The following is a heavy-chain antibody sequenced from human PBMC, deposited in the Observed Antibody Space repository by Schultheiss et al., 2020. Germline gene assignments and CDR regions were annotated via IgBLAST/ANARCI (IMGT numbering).Heavy chain of an antibody. CDR1: GFTVSSKY. V-gene: IGHV3-53*01. J-gene: IGHJ4*02. Sequence: GGSLRLSCAASGFTVSSKYMTWVRQAPGKGLECVSIIYSGGTTRYADSVKGRFTISRDNSKNTLDLQMNNLRAEDTAVYYCARDPSVGATLTLLWGQGTLVTVSS. CDR2: IYSGGTT. CDR3: ARDPSVGATLTLL. D-gene: IGHD1-26*01.